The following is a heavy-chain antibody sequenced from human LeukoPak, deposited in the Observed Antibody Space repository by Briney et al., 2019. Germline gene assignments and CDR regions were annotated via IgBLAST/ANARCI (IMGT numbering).Heavy chain of an antibody. CDR2: ISGSGGST. CDR3: ATGPPRSDCSGGSCYVDY. CDR1: GFTFSRSA. V-gene: IGHV3-23*01. J-gene: IGHJ4*02. D-gene: IGHD2-15*01. Sequence: GGSLRLSCAASGFTFSRSAMSWVRQAPGKGLEWVSAISGSGGSTYYADSVKGRFTISRDNSKNTLYLQMNSLRAEDTAVYYCATGPPRSDCSGGSCYVDYWGQGTLVTVSS.